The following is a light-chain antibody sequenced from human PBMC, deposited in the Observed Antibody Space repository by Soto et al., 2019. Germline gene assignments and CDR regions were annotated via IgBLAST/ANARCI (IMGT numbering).Light chain of an antibody. J-gene: IGKJ1*01. V-gene: IGKV3-11*01. CDR2: DAS. Sequence: EIVLTQSPATLSLSPGERATLSCRASQSVSRYLAWYQQKPGQVPRLVIYDASNRATGIPGRFSGSGSGTDFTLTISSLEPEDFGVYYCQQRSSWPRTFGQGTKVEIK. CDR1: QSVSRY. CDR3: QQRSSWPRT.